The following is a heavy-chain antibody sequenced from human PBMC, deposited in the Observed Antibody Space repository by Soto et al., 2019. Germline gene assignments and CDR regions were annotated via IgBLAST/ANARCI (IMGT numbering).Heavy chain of an antibody. CDR2: ISGSGSTI. D-gene: IGHD3-9*01. V-gene: IGHV3-48*02. CDR1: GFTFTNFD. Sequence: GGSLRLSCKTSGFTFTNFDLSWVRQAPGKGLEWVAFISGSGSTIYYKDSVKGRFTTSRDNAKNSLYLQMDSLRDEDSAVYYCVRDLDWAFDYWGQGSLVTVSS. J-gene: IGHJ4*02. CDR3: VRDLDWAFDY.